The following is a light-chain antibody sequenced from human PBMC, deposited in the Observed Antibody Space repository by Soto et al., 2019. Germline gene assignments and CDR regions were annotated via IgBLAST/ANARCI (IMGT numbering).Light chain of an antibody. V-gene: IGLV2-14*03. CDR3: SSRTTSNPDV. CDR1: SSDIGAYNS. CDR2: DVS. Sequence: QSALTQPASVSGSPGQSITISCTGTSSDIGAYNSVSWYQQHPGKAPKLMIYDVSNRPSGVSNRFSASKSGNTASLTISGLQAEDEAYYYCSSRTTSNPDVFGTGTKLTVL. J-gene: IGLJ1*01.